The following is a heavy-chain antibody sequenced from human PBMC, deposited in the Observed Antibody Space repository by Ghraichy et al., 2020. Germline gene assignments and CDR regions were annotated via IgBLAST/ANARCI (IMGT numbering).Heavy chain of an antibody. J-gene: IGHJ4*02. CDR1: GFTFSSYA. Sequence: GESLNISCAASGFTFSSYAMSWVRQAPGKGLEWVSAISGSGGSTYYADSVKGRFTISRDNSKNTLYLQMNSLRAEDTAVYYCAKDRPRNIAVAGHWGQGTLVTVSS. D-gene: IGHD6-19*01. CDR3: AKDRPRNIAVAGH. V-gene: IGHV3-23*01. CDR2: ISGSGGST.